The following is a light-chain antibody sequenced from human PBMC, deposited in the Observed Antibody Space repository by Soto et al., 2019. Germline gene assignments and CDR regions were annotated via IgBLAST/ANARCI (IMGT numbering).Light chain of an antibody. Sequence: IQMTQYPSSLSASGGDRVTITCKATQDIRKYLNWYQQKPGKAPKLLIYDASSLETGVPSRFSGSGSGTDFTLTISSLQPEDFATYYCQQYDNLPLIFGQGTRLAI. V-gene: IGKV1-33*01. CDR3: QQYDNLPLI. CDR2: DAS. CDR1: QDIRKY. J-gene: IGKJ5*01.